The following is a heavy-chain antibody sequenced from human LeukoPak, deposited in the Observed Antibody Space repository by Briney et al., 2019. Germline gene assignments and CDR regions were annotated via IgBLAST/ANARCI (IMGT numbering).Heavy chain of an antibody. J-gene: IGHJ5*02. CDR2: IYYSGST. D-gene: IGHD2-15*01. V-gene: IGHV4-59*01. Sequence: PSETLSLTCTVSGGSISSYYWNWIRQPPGKGLEWIGYIYYSGSTNYNPSLKSRVTISVDTSKNQFSLKLSSVTAADTAVYYCARVPRDCSGGSCYPFWFDPWGQGTLVTVSS. CDR1: GGSISSYY. CDR3: ARVPRDCSGGSCYPFWFDP.